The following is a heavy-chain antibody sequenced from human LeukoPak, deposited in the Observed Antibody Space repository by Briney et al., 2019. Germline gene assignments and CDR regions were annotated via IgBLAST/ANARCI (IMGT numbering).Heavy chain of an antibody. D-gene: IGHD1-1*01. CDR1: GFTFGDYA. Sequence: GGSLRLSCTASGFTFGDYAMSWVRQAPGKGLVWVSRINSDGSSTSYADSVKGRFTISRDNAKNTLYLQMNSLRAEDTAVYYCARDIGATGSIDYWGQGTLVTVSS. V-gene: IGHV3-74*01. CDR3: ARDIGATGSIDY. CDR2: INSDGSST. J-gene: IGHJ4*02.